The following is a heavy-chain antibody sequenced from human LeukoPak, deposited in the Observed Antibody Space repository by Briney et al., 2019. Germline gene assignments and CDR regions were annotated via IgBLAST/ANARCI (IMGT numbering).Heavy chain of an antibody. J-gene: IGHJ4*02. D-gene: IGHD2-21*01. CDR2: ITAGGGNT. Sequence: GGSLRFSCAASGFIFRTYGMNWVRQAPGKGLEYVSGITAGGGNTYYADSLKGRFTISRDDSKYTVFLQMNSLRVEDTAVYYCAKGAYGVGGALDYWGRGSLVTVSS. V-gene: IGHV3-23*01. CDR1: GFIFRTYG. CDR3: AKGAYGVGGALDY.